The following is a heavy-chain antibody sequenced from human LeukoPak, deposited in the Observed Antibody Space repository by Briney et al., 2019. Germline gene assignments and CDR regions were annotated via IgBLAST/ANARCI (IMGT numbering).Heavy chain of an antibody. V-gene: IGHV4-34*01. D-gene: IGHD3-10*01. CDR1: GGSFSGYY. CDR3: ARDKGILWFGESVPRMVWFDP. J-gene: IGHJ5*02. Sequence: SETLSLTCAVYGGSFSGYYWSWLRQPPGKGLEWIGEINHSGSTNYNPSLKSRVTISVDTSKNQFSLKLSSVTAADTAVYYCARDKGILWFGESVPRMVWFDPWGQGALVTVSS. CDR2: INHSGST.